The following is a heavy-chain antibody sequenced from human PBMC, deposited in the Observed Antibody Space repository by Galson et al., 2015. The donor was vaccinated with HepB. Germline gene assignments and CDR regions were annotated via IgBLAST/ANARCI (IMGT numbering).Heavy chain of an antibody. V-gene: IGHV1-18*04. J-gene: IGHJ2*01. D-gene: IGHD2-21*02. CDR2: ISAYNGNT. CDR1: GYTFTSYG. CDR3: ARGLGDCGGDCYSSWYFDL. Sequence: CKASGYTFTSYGISWVRQAPGQGLEWMGWISAYNGNTNYAQKLQGRVTMTTDTSTSTAYMELRSLRPDDTAVYYCARGLGDCGGDCYSSWYFDLWGRGTLVTVSS.